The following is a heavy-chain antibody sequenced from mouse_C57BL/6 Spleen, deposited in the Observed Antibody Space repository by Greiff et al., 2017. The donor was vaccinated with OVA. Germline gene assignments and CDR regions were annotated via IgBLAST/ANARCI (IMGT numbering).Heavy chain of an antibody. V-gene: IGHV5-9-1*02. CDR2: ISSGGDYI. CDR3: TRVTTVVAKYFDY. J-gene: IGHJ2*01. D-gene: IGHD1-1*01. CDR1: GFTFSSYA. Sequence: EVHLVESGEGLVKPGGSLTLSCAASGFTFSSYAMSWVRQTPEKRLEWVAYISSGGDYIYYADTVKGRFTISRDNSRNTLYLQMSSLKTEDTAMYYCTRVTTVVAKYFDYWGQGTTLTVSS.